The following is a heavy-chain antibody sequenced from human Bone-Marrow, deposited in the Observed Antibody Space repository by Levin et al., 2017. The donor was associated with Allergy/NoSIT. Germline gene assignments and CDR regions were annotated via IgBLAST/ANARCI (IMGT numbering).Heavy chain of an antibody. CDR2: INWNSGSI. V-gene: IGHV3-9*01. D-gene: IGHD6-19*01. CDR1: GFNFDDYA. CDR3: AKDGSPNGSALDDAFDI. J-gene: IGHJ3*02. Sequence: LSLTCAASGFNFDDYAMHWVRPAPGKGLEWVSGINWNSGSIGYAGSVKGRFTISRDNAENSLFLDMNSLRTEDTALYYCAKDGSPNGSALDDAFDIWGQGTMVTVSP.